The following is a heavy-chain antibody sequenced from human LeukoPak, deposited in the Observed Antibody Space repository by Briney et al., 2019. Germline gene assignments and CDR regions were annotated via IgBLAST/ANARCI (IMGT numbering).Heavy chain of an antibody. V-gene: IGHV4-4*02. J-gene: IGHJ5*02. CDR1: GGSVSSSNW. CDR2: IYHSGST. CDR3: ARGPLGAPAGTWFDP. Sequence: SGTLSLTCAVSGGSVSSSNWWSWVRQPPGKGLEWIGEIYHSGSTNYNPSLKSRVTISLDTHKSQFSLKLSSVTAADTAVYYCARGPLGAPAGTWFDPWGQGTLVTVSS. D-gene: IGHD1-26*01.